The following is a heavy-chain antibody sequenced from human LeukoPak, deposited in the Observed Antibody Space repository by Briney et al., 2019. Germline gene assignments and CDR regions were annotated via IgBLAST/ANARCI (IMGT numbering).Heavy chain of an antibody. J-gene: IGHJ4*02. CDR3: ARNRHYGSGSYHCDY. D-gene: IGHD3-10*01. V-gene: IGHV1-18*01. CDR2: ISPYNGDT. CDR1: GYTFTNFG. Sequence: ASVKVSCTPSGYTFTNFGISWVRQAPGQGLEWMGWISPYNGDTNYAHKFQDRFTMTTDTSTSTAYMELRSLRSDDTAVYYCARNRHYGSGSYHCDYWGQGTLVSVSS.